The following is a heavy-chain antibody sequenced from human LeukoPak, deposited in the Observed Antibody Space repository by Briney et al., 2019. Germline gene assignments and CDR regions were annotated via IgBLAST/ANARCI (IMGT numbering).Heavy chain of an antibody. D-gene: IGHD5-18*01. CDR1: GGSISGYY. Sequence: SETLSLTCTVSGGSISGYYWSWIRQPPGKGLEWIGYIYYSGSTNYNPSLKSRVTISVDTSKNQFSLKLSSVTAADTAVYYCARVRYGSNWFDPWGQGTLVTVSS. J-gene: IGHJ5*02. CDR3: ARVRYGSNWFDP. CDR2: IYYSGST. V-gene: IGHV4-59*01.